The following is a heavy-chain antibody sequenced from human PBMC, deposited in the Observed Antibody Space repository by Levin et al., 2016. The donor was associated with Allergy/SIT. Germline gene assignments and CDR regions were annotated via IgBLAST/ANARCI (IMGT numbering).Heavy chain of an antibody. CDR3: ARYLEQAYSSGWYVRDYYYYYGMDV. J-gene: IGHJ6*02. CDR1: GFTFSSYW. CDR2: IKQDGSEK. D-gene: IGHD6-19*01. V-gene: IGHV3-7*03. Sequence: GESLKISCAASGFTFSSYWMSWVRQAPGKGLEWVANIKQDGSEKYYVDSVKGRFTISRDNAKNSLYLQMNSLRAEDTAVYYCARYLEQAYSSGWYVRDYYYYYGMDVWGQGTTVTVSS.